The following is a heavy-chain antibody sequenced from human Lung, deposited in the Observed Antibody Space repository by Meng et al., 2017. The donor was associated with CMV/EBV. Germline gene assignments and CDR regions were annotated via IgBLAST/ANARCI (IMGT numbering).Heavy chain of an antibody. CDR1: GYTFTGYY. D-gene: IGHD6-19*01. CDR2: INPSSGGT. V-gene: IGHV1-2*02. J-gene: IGHJ5*02. CDR3: ARDPPPDPGIAVAGFFDP. Sequence: SXXXSCXASGYTFTGYYMHWVRQAPGQGLEWMGWINPSSGGTNYAQKFQGRVTMTRDTSISTAYMELSRLRSDDTAVYYCARDPPPDPGIAVAGFFDPLGQGXLVTVSS.